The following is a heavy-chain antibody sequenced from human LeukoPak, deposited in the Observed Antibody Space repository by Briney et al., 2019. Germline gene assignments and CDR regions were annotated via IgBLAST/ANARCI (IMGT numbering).Heavy chain of an antibody. CDR3: ARDSGETPAEYFQY. Sequence: SETLSLTCAVYGGSFSGYYWSWIRQPPGKGLEWIGEINHSGSTNYNPSLKSRVTISVDTSKNQFSLKLSSVTAADTAVYYCARDSGETPAEYFQYWGQGTLVTVSS. J-gene: IGHJ1*01. D-gene: IGHD4-17*01. V-gene: IGHV4-34*01. CDR2: INHSGST. CDR1: GGSFSGYY.